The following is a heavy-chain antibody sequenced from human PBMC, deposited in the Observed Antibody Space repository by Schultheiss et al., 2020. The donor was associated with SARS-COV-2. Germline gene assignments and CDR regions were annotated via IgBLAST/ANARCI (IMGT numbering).Heavy chain of an antibody. V-gene: IGHV4-31*03. CDR1: GGSISSGGYY. Sequence: SQTLSLTCTVSGGSISSGGYYWSWIRQHPGKGLEWIGEINHSGSTNYNPSLKSRVTISVDKSKNQFSLKLSSVTAADTAVYYCARTLPAGWYFDLWGRGTLVTVSS. CDR3: ARTLPAGWYFDL. J-gene: IGHJ2*01. CDR2: INHSGST. D-gene: IGHD6-25*01.